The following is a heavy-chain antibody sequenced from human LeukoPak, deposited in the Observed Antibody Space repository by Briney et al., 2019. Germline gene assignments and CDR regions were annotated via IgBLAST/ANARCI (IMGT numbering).Heavy chain of an antibody. CDR1: GGTFSSYA. D-gene: IGHD4-17*01. CDR3: ASKGGDYGDYVMIHYGMDV. Sequence: ASVKVSCKASGGTFSSYAISWVRQAPGQGLEWMGGIIPIFGTANYAQKFQGRVTITADESTSIAYMELSSLRSEDTAVYYCASKGGDYGDYVMIHYGMDVWGQGTTVTVSS. CDR2: IIPIFGTA. V-gene: IGHV1-69*13. J-gene: IGHJ6*02.